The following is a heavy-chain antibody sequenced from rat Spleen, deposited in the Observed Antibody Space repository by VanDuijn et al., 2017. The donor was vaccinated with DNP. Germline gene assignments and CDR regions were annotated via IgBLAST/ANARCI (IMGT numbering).Heavy chain of an antibody. J-gene: IGHJ4*01. CDR1: GFTFSNYD. D-gene: IGHD1-11*01. CDR2: INYDGSNT. V-gene: IGHV5S23*01. Sequence: EVQLVESGGGLVQPGGSLKLSCAASGFTFSNYDMAWVRQAPTKGLEWVATINYDGSNTYYRDSVKGRFTISRDNAKSTLYLQMNSLRSEDTATYYCTRINYGGYYYVMDAWGQGASVTVSS. CDR3: TRINYGGYYYVMDA.